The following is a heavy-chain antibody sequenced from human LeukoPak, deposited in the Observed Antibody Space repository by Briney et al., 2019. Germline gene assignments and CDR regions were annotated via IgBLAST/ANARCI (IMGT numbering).Heavy chain of an antibody. J-gene: IGHJ3*02. Sequence: SETLSLTCTVSGYSISSCYYWGWIRQPPGKGLEWIGSIYHSGSTYYNQSLQSRVTISVDTSKSQFSMKLSSVTAEDTAVYYCARWLERGAFDIWGQGTMVTVSS. V-gene: IGHV4-38-2*02. CDR2: IYHSGST. D-gene: IGHD1-1*01. CDR3: ARWLERGAFDI. CDR1: GYSISSCYY.